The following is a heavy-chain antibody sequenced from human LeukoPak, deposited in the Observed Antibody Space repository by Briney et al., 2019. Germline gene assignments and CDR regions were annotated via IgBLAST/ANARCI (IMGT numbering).Heavy chain of an antibody. V-gene: IGHV1-2*02. J-gene: IGHJ4*02. Sequence: GASVKVSCKASGYTFTRYYMHWVRQAPGQGLEWMGWINPNSGGTNYAQKFQGRVTMTRDTSISTAYMELSRLRSDDTAVYYCAAWDILTGYYDVDYWGQGTLVTVFS. CDR2: INPNSGGT. CDR3: AAWDILTGYYDVDY. CDR1: GYTFTRYY. D-gene: IGHD3-9*01.